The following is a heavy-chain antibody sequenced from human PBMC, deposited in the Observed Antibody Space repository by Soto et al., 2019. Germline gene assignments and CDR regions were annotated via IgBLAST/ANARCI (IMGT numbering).Heavy chain of an antibody. Sequence: SETLSLTCTVSGGSISSGGYYWSWIRQHPGKGLEWIGYIYYSGSTYYNPSLKSRVTISVGTSKNQFSLKLSSVTAADTAVYYCAYYDSSGYGRDYWGQGTLVTVSS. V-gene: IGHV4-31*03. J-gene: IGHJ4*02. CDR3: AYYDSSGYGRDY. D-gene: IGHD3-22*01. CDR1: GGSISSGGYY. CDR2: IYYSGST.